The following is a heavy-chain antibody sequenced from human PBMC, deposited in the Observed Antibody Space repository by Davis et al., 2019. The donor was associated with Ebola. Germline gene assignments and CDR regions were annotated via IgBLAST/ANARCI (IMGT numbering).Heavy chain of an antibody. D-gene: IGHD6-13*01. V-gene: IGHV5-51*01. J-gene: IGHJ6*02. Sequence: GESLKISCKGSGYSFTNYWIAWVRQMPGKGLECMGIIYPGDSETRYSPSFQGQVTISADKSISTAYLQWSSLKASDTAMYYCARRSIADYYYGMDVWGQGTTVTVSS. CDR2: IYPGDSET. CDR3: ARRSIADYYYGMDV. CDR1: GYSFTNYW.